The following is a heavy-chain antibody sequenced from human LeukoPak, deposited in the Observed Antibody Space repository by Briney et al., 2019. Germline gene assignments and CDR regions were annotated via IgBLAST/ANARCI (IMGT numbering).Heavy chain of an antibody. Sequence: GGSLRLSCAASGFTFSSYAMHWVRQAPGKGLEWVAVISYDGSNKYYADSVKGRFTISRDNAKNTLDLQMNSLRAEDTAVYYCARRSSGSPPYYFDYWGQGTLVTVSS. CDR2: ISYDGSNK. CDR3: ARRSSGSPPYYFDY. CDR1: GFTFSSYA. D-gene: IGHD1-26*01. V-gene: IGHV3-30-3*01. J-gene: IGHJ4*02.